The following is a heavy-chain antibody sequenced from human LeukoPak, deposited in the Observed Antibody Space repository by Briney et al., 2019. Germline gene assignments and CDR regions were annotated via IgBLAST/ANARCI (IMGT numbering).Heavy chain of an antibody. V-gene: IGHV3-23*01. D-gene: IGHD5-18*01. Sequence: GGSLRLSCAASGFTLSSYAMSWVRQAPGKGLEWVSGISGSGGNTYYADSVKGRLTISTDNSKNTLYLQMNSLRAEDTAVYYCAKSPQGQLWFMGDWGQGTLVTVSS. CDR3: AKSPQGQLWFMGD. J-gene: IGHJ4*02. CDR2: ISGSGGNT. CDR1: GFTLSSYA.